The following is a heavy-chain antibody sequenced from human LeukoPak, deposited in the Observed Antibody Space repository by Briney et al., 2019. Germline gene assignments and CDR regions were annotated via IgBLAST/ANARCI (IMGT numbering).Heavy chain of an antibody. D-gene: IGHD6-19*01. CDR2: IYPADSDA. J-gene: IGHJ4*02. V-gene: IGHV5-51*01. CDR3: ARHVGSGWSSLDY. Sequence: MSGESLKISCKGSGYSFTNYWIAWVRQMPGKGLEWMGDIYPADSDARYSPSFQGQVAMSVDTSINTAYLQWSSLKASDTAMYYCARHVGSGWSSLDYWGQGTLVTVSS. CDR1: GYSFTNYW.